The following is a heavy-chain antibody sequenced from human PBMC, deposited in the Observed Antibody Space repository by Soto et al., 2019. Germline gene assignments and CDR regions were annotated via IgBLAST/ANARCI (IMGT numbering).Heavy chain of an antibody. Sequence: ASVKVYGKASGYIFISYGLSWVRQAPGQGLEWMGWISTYNGNTNYAQKLQGRVTMTTDTSTNTAYMELRNLRSDDTAVYYCARDRLNPGYFEYWGQGTLVTVSS. CDR3: ARDRLNPGYFEY. J-gene: IGHJ4*02. D-gene: IGHD6-6*01. CDR2: ISTYNGNT. CDR1: GYIFISYG. V-gene: IGHV1-18*01.